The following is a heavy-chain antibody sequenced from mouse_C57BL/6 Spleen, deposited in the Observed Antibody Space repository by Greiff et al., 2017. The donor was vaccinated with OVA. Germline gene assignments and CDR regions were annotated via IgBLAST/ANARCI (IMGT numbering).Heavy chain of an antibody. Sequence: VQLKESGPGLVKPSQSLSLTCSVTGYSITSGYYWNWIRQFPGNKLEWMGYISYDGSNNYNPSLKNRISITRDTSKNQFFLKLNSVTTEDTATYYCAREEANWDPAWFAYWGQGTLVTVSA. CDR2: ISYDGSN. CDR1: GYSITSGYY. CDR3: AREEANWDPAWFAY. D-gene: IGHD4-1*01. J-gene: IGHJ3*01. V-gene: IGHV3-6*01.